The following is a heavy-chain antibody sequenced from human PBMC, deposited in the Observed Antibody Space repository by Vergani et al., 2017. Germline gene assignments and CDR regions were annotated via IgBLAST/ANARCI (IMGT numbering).Heavy chain of an antibody. D-gene: IGHD3-9*01. J-gene: IGHJ4*02. CDR2: INPSGGHT. Sequence: QVQVVQSGADVKKSGASVKVSCKTSGYTFSNYYMHWVRQAPGQGLEWMGIINPSGGHTNYAQKFQGRVTMTRDTSTSTVYMELSSLRSEDTAIYYCARGDYGILTGYRYWGQGTLGTVSA. CDR3: ARGDYGILTGYRY. V-gene: IGHV1-46*03. CDR1: GYTFSNYY.